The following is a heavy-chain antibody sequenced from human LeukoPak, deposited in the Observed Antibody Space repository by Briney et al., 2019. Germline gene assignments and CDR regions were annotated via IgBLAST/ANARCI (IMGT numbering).Heavy chain of an antibody. CDR1: GYTFTGYY. Sequence: ASVKVSCKASGYTFTGYYMNWVRQAPGQGLEWMGWINPNSGGTNYAQKFQGRVTMTRDTSVSTAYMELNRLRSDDTGVYYCARGTTMITYWFDPWGQGTLVTVSS. CDR3: ARGTTMITYWFDP. D-gene: IGHD5-18*01. CDR2: INPNSGGT. J-gene: IGHJ5*02. V-gene: IGHV1-2*02.